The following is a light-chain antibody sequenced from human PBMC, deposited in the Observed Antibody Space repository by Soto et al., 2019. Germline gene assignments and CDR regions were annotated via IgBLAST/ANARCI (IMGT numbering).Light chain of an antibody. J-gene: IGKJ4*01. Sequence: DMQRTQSPSSLSASVGDRVTITCRASQSISSYLNWYQQKPGKAPKLLIYAASSLQSGVPSRFSGSGSGTDFTLTISSLQPEDFATYYCQQSYSTPLTFGGGTKVDIK. CDR2: AAS. CDR1: QSISSY. CDR3: QQSYSTPLT. V-gene: IGKV1-39*01.